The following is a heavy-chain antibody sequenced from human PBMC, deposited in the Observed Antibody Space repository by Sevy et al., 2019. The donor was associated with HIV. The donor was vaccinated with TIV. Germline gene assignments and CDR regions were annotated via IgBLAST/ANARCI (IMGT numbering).Heavy chain of an antibody. CDR3: ARPYCGGDCYSSYYYYGMDV. Sequence: GGSPRLSCAASGFTFSSYAMHWVRQAPGKGLEWVAVISYDGSNKYYADSVKGRFTISRDNSKNTLYLQMNSLRAEDTAGYYWARPYCGGDCYSSYYYYGMDVWGQGTTVTVSS. V-gene: IGHV3-30-3*01. J-gene: IGHJ6*02. CDR1: GFTFSSYA. D-gene: IGHD2-21*02. CDR2: ISYDGSNK.